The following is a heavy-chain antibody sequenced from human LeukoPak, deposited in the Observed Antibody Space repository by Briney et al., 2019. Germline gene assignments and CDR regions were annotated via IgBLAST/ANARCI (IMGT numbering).Heavy chain of an antibody. CDR2: IYTNENT. CDR1: GVSISSGSFY. Sequence: SETLPLTCTVSGVSISSGSFYWSWIRQPAGKGLEWIGRIYTNENTYYNPSLQSRVSMSVDTSKNQFSLKLSSVTAADTAVYYCVRDDYDSSTYYGAFWFDPWGQGILVTVAS. CDR3: VRDDYDSSTYYGAFWFDP. V-gene: IGHV4-61*02. D-gene: IGHD3-22*01. J-gene: IGHJ5*02.